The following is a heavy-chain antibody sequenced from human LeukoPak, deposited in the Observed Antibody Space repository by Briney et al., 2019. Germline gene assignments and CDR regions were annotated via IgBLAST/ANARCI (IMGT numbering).Heavy chain of an antibody. CDR1: GYTFTSYG. J-gene: IGHJ4*02. V-gene: IGHV1-18*01. D-gene: IGHD3-10*01. CDR3: ASRNRYGSGSYQIDY. Sequence: ASVKVSCKASGYTFTSYGISWVRQAPGQGLEWMGWISAYNGNTNYAQKLQGRVTITADKSTSTAYMELSSLRSEDTAVYYCASRNRYGSGSYQIDYWGQGTLVTVSS. CDR2: ISAYNGNT.